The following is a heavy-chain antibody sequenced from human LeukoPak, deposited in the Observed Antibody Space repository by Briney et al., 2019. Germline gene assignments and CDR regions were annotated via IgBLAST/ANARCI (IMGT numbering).Heavy chain of an antibody. CDR1: GFTFSSYS. Sequence: GGSLRLSCAASGFTFSSYSMSWVRQAPGKGLEWVSAISCSGGSTYYADSVKGRFTISRDNSKNTLYLQMTRLRDEDTAVYYCAKINHFSYDSSGVRGGYFDYWGQGTMVTVSS. D-gene: IGHD3-22*01. CDR3: AKINHFSYDSSGVRGGYFDY. CDR2: ISCSGGST. V-gene: IGHV3-23*01. J-gene: IGHJ4*02.